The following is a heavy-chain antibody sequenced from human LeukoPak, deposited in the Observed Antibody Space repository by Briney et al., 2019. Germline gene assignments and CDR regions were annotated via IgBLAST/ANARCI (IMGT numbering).Heavy chain of an antibody. CDR2: TSGSGVST. D-gene: IGHD6-13*01. J-gene: IGHJ4*02. CDR1: GFTFSSYA. Sequence: QSGGSLRLSCAASGFTFSSYAMGWVRQAPGKGLEWVSATSGSGVSTYYADSVKGRFTISRDNSKNTLYLQMNSLRAEDTAVYYCGEQLVPKIRGQGTLVTVSS. V-gene: IGHV3-23*01. CDR3: GEQLVPKI.